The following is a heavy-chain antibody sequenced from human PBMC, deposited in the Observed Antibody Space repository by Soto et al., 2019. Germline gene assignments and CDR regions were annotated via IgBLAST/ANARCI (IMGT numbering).Heavy chain of an antibody. V-gene: IGHV1-8*01. Sequence: VASVKVSCKASGYTFTSYDINWVRQATGQGLEWMGWMNPNSGNTGYAQKFQGRVTMTRNTSISTAYMELSSLRSEDTAVYYCARGRLEQYAFDIWGQGTMVTVSS. CDR3: ARGRLEQYAFDI. CDR2: MNPNSGNT. D-gene: IGHD1-1*01. J-gene: IGHJ3*02. CDR1: GYTFTSYD.